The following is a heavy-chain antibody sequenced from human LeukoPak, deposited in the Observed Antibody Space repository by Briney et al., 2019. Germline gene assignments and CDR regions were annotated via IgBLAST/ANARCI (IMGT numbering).Heavy chain of an antibody. D-gene: IGHD2-15*01. CDR1: GFTFSSYW. CDR3: AKDASGGSLGMDV. CDR2: IKQDGSEK. V-gene: IGHV3-7*01. Sequence: GGSLRLSCAASGFTFSSYWMSWVRQAPGKGLEWVANIKQDGSEKYYVDSVKGRFTISRDNSKNTLYLQMNSLRAEDTAVYYCAKDASGGSLGMDVWGQGTTVTVSS. J-gene: IGHJ6*02.